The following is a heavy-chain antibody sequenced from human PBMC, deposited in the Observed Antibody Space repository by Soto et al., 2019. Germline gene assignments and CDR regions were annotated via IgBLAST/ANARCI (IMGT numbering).Heavy chain of an antibody. CDR3: ARGWGAARPGYYYGMDV. Sequence: SETLSLTCAVSGGSISSGGYSWSWIRQPPGKGLEWIGYIYHSGSTYHNPSLKSRVTISVDRSKNQFSLKLSSVTAADTAVYYCARGWGAARPGYYYGMDVWGQGTTVTVSS. V-gene: IGHV4-30-2*01. J-gene: IGHJ6*02. CDR2: IYHSGST. D-gene: IGHD6-6*01. CDR1: GGSISSGGYS.